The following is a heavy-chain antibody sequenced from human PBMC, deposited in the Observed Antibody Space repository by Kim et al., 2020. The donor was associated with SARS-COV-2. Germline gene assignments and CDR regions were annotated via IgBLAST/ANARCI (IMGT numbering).Heavy chain of an antibody. CDR1: GFTVTTYW. V-gene: IGHV3-74*01. CDR3: ASDTVLYGLDV. Sequence: WGSLRLSCAASGFTVTTYWMHWVRQAPGKGLVWVSRIKSEGTGISYADSVKGRFTISRDNANNTLYLQMDNLRDEDTAVYYCASDTVLYGLDVWGQGTTGTVSS. J-gene: IGHJ6*02. CDR2: IKSEGTGI. D-gene: IGHD4-4*01.